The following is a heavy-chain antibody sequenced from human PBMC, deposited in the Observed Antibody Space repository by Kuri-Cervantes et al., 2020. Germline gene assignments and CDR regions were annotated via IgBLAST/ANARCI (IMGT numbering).Heavy chain of an antibody. V-gene: IGHV3-11*04. J-gene: IGHJ4*02. CDR2: ISSSGSTI. CDR1: GFTFSDYY. Sequence: GGSLRLSCAASGFTFSDYYMSWIRQAPGKGLEWVSYISSSGSTIYYADSVKGRFTISRDNAKNSLYLQMNSLRAEDTAVYYCARAPSITMVQGVIMPTDYWGQGTLVTVSS. D-gene: IGHD3-10*01. CDR3: ARAPSITMVQGVIMPTDY.